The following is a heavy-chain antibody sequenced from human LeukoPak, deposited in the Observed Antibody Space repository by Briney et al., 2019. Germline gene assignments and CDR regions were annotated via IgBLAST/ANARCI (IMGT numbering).Heavy chain of an antibody. CDR2: IYPGDSDT. CDR1: GYSFTTYW. D-gene: IGHD3-22*01. Sequence: KPGESLKISCKASGYSFTTYWIAWVRQMPGKGLEWMGMIYPGDSDTAYSPSFQGQVTISADTSISTAYLQWSSLKASDTAMYYCVRHVDLDSSTWYSDYWGQGTLVTVSS. V-gene: IGHV5-51*01. J-gene: IGHJ4*02. CDR3: VRHVDLDSSTWYSDY.